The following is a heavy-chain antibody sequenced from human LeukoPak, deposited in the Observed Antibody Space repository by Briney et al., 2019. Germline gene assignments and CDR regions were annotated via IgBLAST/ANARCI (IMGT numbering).Heavy chain of an antibody. CDR2: INTNTGNP. CDR3: ARGLHLRYFDWLSSSSSDY. J-gene: IGHJ4*02. CDR1: GYTFTSYA. V-gene: IGHV7-4-1*02. Sequence: VASVKVSCKASGYTFTSYAMNWVRQAPGQGLEWMGWINTNTGNPTYAQGFTGRFVFSLDTSVSTAYLQISRLKAEDTAVYYCARGLHLRYFDWLSSSSSDYWGQGTLVTVSS. D-gene: IGHD3-9*01.